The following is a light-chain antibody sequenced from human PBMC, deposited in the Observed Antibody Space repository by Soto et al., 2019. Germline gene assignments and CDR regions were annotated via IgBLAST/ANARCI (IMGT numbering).Light chain of an antibody. CDR1: SNDVGGYNY. Sequence: QSALTQPASVSGSPGQSIAVSCTGTSNDVGGYNYVSWYQQHPGKAPKLIIYSVSHRPSGVSNRFSGSKSGNTASLTISGLQAEDEADYYCSSYTASNTLFGGGTKVTVL. V-gene: IGLV2-14*03. J-gene: IGLJ2*01. CDR3: SSYTASNTL. CDR2: SVS.